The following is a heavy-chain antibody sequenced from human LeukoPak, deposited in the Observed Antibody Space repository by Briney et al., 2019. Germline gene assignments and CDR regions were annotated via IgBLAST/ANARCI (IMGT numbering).Heavy chain of an antibody. CDR3: ARDGGIVGATWY. D-gene: IGHD1-26*01. CDR1: GFTFTNYA. J-gene: IGHJ4*02. CDR2: INHSGST. V-gene: IGHV4-34*01. Sequence: GSLRLSCAASGFTFTNYAMSWVRQPPGKGLEWIGEINHSGSTNYNPSLKSRVTISVDTSKNQFSLKLSSVTAADTAVYYCARDGGIVGATWYWGQGTLVTVSS.